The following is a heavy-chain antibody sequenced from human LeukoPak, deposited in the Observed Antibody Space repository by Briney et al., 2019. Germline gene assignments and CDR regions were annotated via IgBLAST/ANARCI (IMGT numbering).Heavy chain of an antibody. CDR3: RAAVAGDYFDL. CDR1: GFTLSGAA. Sequence: GGSLRLSCAASGFTLSGAAMHWVRQASGKGLEWLGRIRSKADSYTTAYAASVRGRFTVSRDDSKNTAYLQMNSLKTEDTAVYYCRAAVAGDYFDLWGRGTLVTVSS. V-gene: IGHV3-73*01. D-gene: IGHD6-19*01. J-gene: IGHJ2*01. CDR2: IRSKADSYTT.